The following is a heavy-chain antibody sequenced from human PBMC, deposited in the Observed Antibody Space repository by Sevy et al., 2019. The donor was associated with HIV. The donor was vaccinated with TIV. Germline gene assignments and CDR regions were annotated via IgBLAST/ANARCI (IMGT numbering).Heavy chain of an antibody. CDR1: GFSFSDYH. D-gene: IGHD5-18*01. CDR2: ITSSHGAK. V-gene: IGHV3-11*01. CDR3: VGRRYRVGHSWSYFFDF. Sequence: GGSLRLSCVTSGFSFSDYHMSWIRLAPGKGLEWISHITSSHGAKVYADSVRGRFDISRDNARKSVYLQMNSLQVEDTATYFCVGRRYRVGHSWSYFFDFWGQGTPVTVSS. J-gene: IGHJ4*02.